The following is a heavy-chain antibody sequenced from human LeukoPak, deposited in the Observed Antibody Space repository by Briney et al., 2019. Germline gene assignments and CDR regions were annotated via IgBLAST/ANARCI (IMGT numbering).Heavy chain of an antibody. CDR1: GGTFSSYA. D-gene: IGHD2-2*01. CDR2: IIPIFGTA. V-gene: IGHV1-69*13. CDR3: ARAVGAMPVAPFDY. J-gene: IGHJ4*02. Sequence: GASVKVSCKASGGTFSSYAISWVRQAPGQGLEWMGGIIPIFGTASYAQKFQGRVTITADESTSTAYMELSSLRSEDTAVYYCARAVGAMPVAPFDYWGQGTLVTVSS.